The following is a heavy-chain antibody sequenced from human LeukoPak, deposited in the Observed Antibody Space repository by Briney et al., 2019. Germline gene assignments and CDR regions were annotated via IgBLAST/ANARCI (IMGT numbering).Heavy chain of an antibody. J-gene: IGHJ3*02. V-gene: IGHV3-21*01. CDR2: ISSSSNHI. CDR1: GFTFSSYI. CDR3: AREDASAFDI. Sequence: PGGSLRLSCAASGFTFSSYIMNWVRQAPGKGLEWVSSISSSSNHIYYADSIKGRFTISRDNAKNSLFLQMNTLRAEDTVVYYCAREDASAFDIWGQGTMVTVSS.